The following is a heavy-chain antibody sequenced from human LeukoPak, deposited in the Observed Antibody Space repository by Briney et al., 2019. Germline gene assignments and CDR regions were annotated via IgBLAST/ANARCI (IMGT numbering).Heavy chain of an antibody. CDR1: RVTFSRDV. CDR3: AKERYYSSGNPPWEFDY. V-gene: IGHV3-30*02. Sequence: GESLRLSCAASRVTFSRDVTHGVRQAPGKGLEWVAFIRYDGSNKYYADSVKGRFTISRDNSKNTLYLQMNSLRADDTAVYYYAKERYYSSGNPPWEFDYWGQGTLVTVSS. CDR2: IRYDGSNK. J-gene: IGHJ4*02. D-gene: IGHD3-10*01.